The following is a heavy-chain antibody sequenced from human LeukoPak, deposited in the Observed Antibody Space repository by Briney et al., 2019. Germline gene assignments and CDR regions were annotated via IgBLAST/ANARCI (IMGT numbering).Heavy chain of an antibody. D-gene: IGHD2-2*01. J-gene: IGHJ5*02. CDR1: GDSVSSNSAA. Sequence: SQTLSLTCVISGDSVSSNSAAWNWIRQSPSRGLEWLGRTYYRSKWYNDYAVSVKSRITINPDTSKYQFSLHLNSVTPEDTAVYYCARRLTQYDCFDPWGQGILVTVSS. V-gene: IGHV6-1*01. CDR2: TYYRSKWYN. CDR3: ARRLTQYDCFDP.